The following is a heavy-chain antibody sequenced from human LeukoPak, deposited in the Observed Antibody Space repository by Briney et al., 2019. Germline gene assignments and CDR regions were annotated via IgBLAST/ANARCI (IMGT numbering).Heavy chain of an antibody. CDR2: IRYDGNSE. D-gene: IGHD4-11*01. CDR1: GFTFSNYG. Sequence: PGGSLRLSCVASGFTFSNYGMHWVRQAPGKGLEWVAFIRYDGNSEFYVDSVKGRFTISRDNSKSTLFLQMNSLRSEDTAVYYCARVARASSNYVWFDPWGQGTLVTVSS. CDR3: ARVARASSNYVWFDP. V-gene: IGHV3-30*02. J-gene: IGHJ5*02.